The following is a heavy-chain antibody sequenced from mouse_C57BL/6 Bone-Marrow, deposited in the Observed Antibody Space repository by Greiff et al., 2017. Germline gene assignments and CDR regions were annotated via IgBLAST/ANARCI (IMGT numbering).Heavy chain of an antibody. CDR1: GYTFTSYW. CDR2: INPSDSYT. CDR3: ARYEMDY. D-gene: IGHD2-3*01. J-gene: IGHJ4*01. V-gene: IGHV1-50*01. Sequence: QVQLQQPGAELVKPGASVKLSCKASGYTFTSYWMQCVKQRPGQGLEWIGEINPSDSYTNYNQKFKGKATLTVDTASSPAYMQLSSLTSEDSAVYYCARYEMDYWGQGTSVTVSS.